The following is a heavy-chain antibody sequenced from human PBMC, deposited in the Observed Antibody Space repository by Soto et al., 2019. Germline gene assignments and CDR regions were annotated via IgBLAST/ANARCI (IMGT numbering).Heavy chain of an antibody. CDR1: GFAVNSDY. CDR2: LYGGGTT. Sequence: EVQLVASGGGLIQPGGSLRLSCAASGFAVNSDYMSWVRQAPGKGLEWVSVLYGGGTTHYSDSVKGRLTISRDNSKNTVFLQMNSLRAEDTAVYYCVRTSSYWGQGTRVIVSS. D-gene: IGHD2-2*01. J-gene: IGHJ4*02. CDR3: VRTSSY. V-gene: IGHV3-53*01.